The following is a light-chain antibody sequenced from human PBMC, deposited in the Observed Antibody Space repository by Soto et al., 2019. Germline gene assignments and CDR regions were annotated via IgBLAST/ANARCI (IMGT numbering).Light chain of an antibody. CDR3: QQRSNSPT. CDR2: DAS. Sequence: EIVLTQSPATLSLSPGERATLSCRASQSVSSYLAWYQQKPGQAPRLLIYDASNRAPGIPARFSGSGSGTDFTLTISSLEPEDFAVYYCQQRSNSPTFGQGTKVEIK. J-gene: IGKJ1*01. V-gene: IGKV3-11*01. CDR1: QSVSSY.